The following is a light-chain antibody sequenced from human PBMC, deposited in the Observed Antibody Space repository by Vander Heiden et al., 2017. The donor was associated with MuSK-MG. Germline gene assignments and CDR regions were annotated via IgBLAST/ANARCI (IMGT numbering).Light chain of an antibody. V-gene: IGKV1-27*01. CDR2: AAS. CDR3: QKDYSTPWT. CDR1: QDISNY. Sequence: DIQMTQSPSSLSASVGDRVTITCRASQDISNYLAWYQQKPGTVPELLVFAASTLHSGVPSRFSGSGSGTEFTLTISSLQAEDAATYYCQKDYSTPWTFGQGTRVAIK. J-gene: IGKJ1*01.